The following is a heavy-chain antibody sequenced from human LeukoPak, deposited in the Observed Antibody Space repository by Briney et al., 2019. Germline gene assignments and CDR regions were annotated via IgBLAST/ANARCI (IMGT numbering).Heavy chain of an antibody. CDR1: GFTFSSYW. CDR3: ARGKLIVLVPAPI. J-gene: IGHJ6*02. CDR2: INSDGSST. Sequence: PGGSLRLSCAASGFTFSSYWMHWVRQAPGKGLVWVSRINSDGSSTSYADSVKGRFTISRDNAKNTLYLQMNSLRVEDTAVYYCARGKLIVLVPAPIWGQGTTVTVSS. V-gene: IGHV3-74*01. D-gene: IGHD2-2*01.